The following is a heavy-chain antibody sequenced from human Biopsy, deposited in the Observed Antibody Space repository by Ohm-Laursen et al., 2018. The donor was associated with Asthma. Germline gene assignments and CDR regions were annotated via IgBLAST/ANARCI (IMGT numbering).Heavy chain of an antibody. D-gene: IGHD3-3*02. J-gene: IGHJ6*02. CDR3: AKPSDNRDILYYFYGLDV. CDR1: GDSLGSFINYA. CDR2: ISPIFGTT. V-gene: IGHV1-69*06. Sequence: GASVKVSCKASGDSLGSFINYAISWVRQAPGLGLEWMGGISPIFGTTNYAQRFQGRVTITADIFTKTAYLELSSLRSEDTAIYYRAKPSDNRDILYYFYGLDVWGQGTTVTVSS.